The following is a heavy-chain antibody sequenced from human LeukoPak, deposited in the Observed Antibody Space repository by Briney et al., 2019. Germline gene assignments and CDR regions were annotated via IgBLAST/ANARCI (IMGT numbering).Heavy chain of an antibody. Sequence: SVKVSCKASGGTFSSYAISWVRQAPGQGLEWMGGIIPIFGTANYAQKFQGRVTITTDESTSTAYMELSSPRSEDTAVYYCACIAVARYYFDYWGQGTLVTVSS. CDR3: ACIAVARYYFDY. CDR1: GGTFSSYA. D-gene: IGHD6-19*01. CDR2: IIPIFGTA. V-gene: IGHV1-69*05. J-gene: IGHJ4*02.